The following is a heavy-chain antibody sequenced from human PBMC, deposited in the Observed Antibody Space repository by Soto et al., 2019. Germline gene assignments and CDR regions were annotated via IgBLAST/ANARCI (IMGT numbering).Heavy chain of an antibody. CDR3: ARSQGGSSSLDIYYYNYYGMDV. CDR2: IIPIFGTA. V-gene: IGHV1-69*01. Sequence: QVQLVQSGAEVKKPGSSVKVSCKAPGGTFSSYAISWVRQAPGQGLEWMGGIIPIFGTANYAQKFQGRVTITADESTSTGYKELSSLRSEDTAVYYCARSQGGSSSLDIYYYNYYGMDVWGQGTTVTVSS. CDR1: GGTFSSYA. D-gene: IGHD2-15*01. J-gene: IGHJ6*02.